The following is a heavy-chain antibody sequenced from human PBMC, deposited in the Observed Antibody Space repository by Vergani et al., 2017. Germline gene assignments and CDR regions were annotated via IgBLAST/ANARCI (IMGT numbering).Heavy chain of an antibody. Sequence: QVQLQESGPGLVKPSETLSLTCTVSGGSISSGGYYWSWIRQPPGKGLEWIGYIFYSGSTNYNPSPKSRVTISVDTSKNQFSLKLSSVTAADTAVYYCARVADGGSYFVYYYYGMDVWGQGTTVTVSS. CDR1: GGSISSGGYY. J-gene: IGHJ6*02. CDR2: IFYSGST. D-gene: IGHD1-26*01. CDR3: ARVADGGSYFVYYYYGMDV. V-gene: IGHV4-61*08.